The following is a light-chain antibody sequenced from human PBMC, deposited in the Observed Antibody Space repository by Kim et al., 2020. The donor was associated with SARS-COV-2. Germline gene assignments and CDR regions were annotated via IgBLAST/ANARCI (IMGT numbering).Light chain of an antibody. CDR1: KSISSW. J-gene: IGKJ3*01. V-gene: IGKV1-5*03. CDR2: KAS. CDR3: QQYNSYVT. Sequence: SASVVDRVTITCRASKSISSWLAWYQQKPGKAPKLLIYKASSLESGVPSRFSGSGSGTEFTLTISSLQPDDFATYYCQQYNSYVTFGPGTKVDIK.